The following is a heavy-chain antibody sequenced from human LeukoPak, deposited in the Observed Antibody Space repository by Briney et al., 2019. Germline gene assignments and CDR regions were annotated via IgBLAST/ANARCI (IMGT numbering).Heavy chain of an antibody. J-gene: IGHJ4*02. CDR1: GFTFSSYS. Sequence: GGSLRLSFAASGFTFSSYSMNWVRQAPGKGLEWVSSISSSSSYIYYADSVKGRFTISRDNAKNSLYLQMNSLRAEDTAVYYCARDQLGYFDYWGQGTLVTVSS. V-gene: IGHV3-21*01. D-gene: IGHD6-13*01. CDR2: ISSSSSYI. CDR3: ARDQLGYFDY.